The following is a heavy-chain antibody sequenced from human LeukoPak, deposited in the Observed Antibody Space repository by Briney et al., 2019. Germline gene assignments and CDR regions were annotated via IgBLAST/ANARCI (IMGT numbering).Heavy chain of an antibody. CDR3: AGYDFLDY. CDR1: GSTFTGYY. D-gene: IGHD3-3*01. J-gene: IGHJ4*02. V-gene: IGHV1-2*02. Sequence: ASVKVSCKASGSTFTGYYIHWVRQAPGQGLELMGWINPYSGGTNYAQKFQGRVTMTRDTSISTAYMELTRLRSDDTAVYYCAGYDFLDYWGQGTLVTVSS. CDR2: INPYSGGT.